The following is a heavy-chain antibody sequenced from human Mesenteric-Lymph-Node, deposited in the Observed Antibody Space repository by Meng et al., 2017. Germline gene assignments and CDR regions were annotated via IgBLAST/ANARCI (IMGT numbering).Heavy chain of an antibody. J-gene: IGHJ5*01. D-gene: IGHD2-21*02. Sequence: QVRLQESGPGLVKPSQTLSLTCTVSGGSISSGGYYWSWIRQHPGKGLEWIGYIYYSGSTYCNPSLKSRVTISVDTSKNQFSLKLSSVTAADTAVYYCARDYCGGDCYSGGTWFDSWGQGTLVTVSS. CDR3: ARDYCGGDCYSGGTWFDS. CDR2: IYYSGST. V-gene: IGHV4-31*03. CDR1: GGSISSGGYY.